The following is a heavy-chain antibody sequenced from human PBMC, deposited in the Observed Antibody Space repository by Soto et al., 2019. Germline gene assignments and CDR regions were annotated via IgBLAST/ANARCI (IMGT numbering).Heavy chain of an antibody. CDR3: ARGRAAMVKGWFDP. J-gene: IGHJ5*02. CDR1: VGSISSGDYY. Sequence: PSETLSLTCTFSVGSISSGDYYWSWIRQPPGKGLEWIVYIYYSGITYYNPSLKSRVTISLDTSKNQFSLKLSSVTAADTAVYYCARGRAAMVKGWFDPWGQGTLVTVSS. V-gene: IGHV4-30-4*08. CDR2: IYYSGIT. D-gene: IGHD5-18*01.